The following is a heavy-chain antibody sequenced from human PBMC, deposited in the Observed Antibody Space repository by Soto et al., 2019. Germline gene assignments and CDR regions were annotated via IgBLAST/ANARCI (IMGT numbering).Heavy chain of an antibody. D-gene: IGHD4-4*01. J-gene: IGHJ4*02. V-gene: IGHV1-69*12. CDR3: ARDVGVYDYSTLDY. CDR2: IIPIFGTA. Sequence: QVQLVQSGAEVKKPGSSVKVSCKASGGTFSSYAISWVRQAPGQGLEWMGGIIPIFGTADYAQKFQGRVTITADESTNTAYMELGSLRSEDTAVYYCARDVGVYDYSTLDYWGQGTLVTVSS. CDR1: GGTFSSYA.